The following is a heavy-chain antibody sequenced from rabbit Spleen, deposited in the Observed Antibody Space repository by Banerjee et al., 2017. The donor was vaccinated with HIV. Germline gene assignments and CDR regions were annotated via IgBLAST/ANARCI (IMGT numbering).Heavy chain of an antibody. CDR3: ARDLTGAIGWNFYL. V-gene: IGHV1S45*01. J-gene: IGHJ4*01. Sequence: QEQLVESGGGLVKPEGSLTLTCKASGVSLNDKDVMCWVRQAPGKGLEWIACINTYTVKSVYASWATGRFTFSRTSSTTVTLQMTSLTAADTAAYLCARDLTGAIGWNFYLWGPGTLVTVS. CDR1: GVSLNDKDV. D-gene: IGHD7-1*01. CDR2: INTYTVKS.